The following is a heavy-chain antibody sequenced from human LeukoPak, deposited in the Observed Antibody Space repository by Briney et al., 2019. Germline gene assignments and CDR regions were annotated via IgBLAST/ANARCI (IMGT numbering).Heavy chain of an antibody. D-gene: IGHD6-19*01. CDR2: ISYDGSNK. V-gene: IGHV3-30-3*01. CDR3: ARDWSEGSSGWYYYGMAV. J-gene: IGHJ6*02. CDR1: GFTFSSYA. Sequence: PGRSLRLSCAASGFTFSSYAMHWVRQAPGKGLEWVAVISYDGSNKYYADSVKGRFTISRDNSKNTLYLQMNSLRAEDTAVYYCARDWSEGSSGWYYYGMAVWGQGTTVTVSS.